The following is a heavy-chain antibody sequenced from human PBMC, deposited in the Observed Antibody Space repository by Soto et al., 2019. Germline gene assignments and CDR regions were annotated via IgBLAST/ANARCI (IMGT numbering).Heavy chain of an antibody. V-gene: IGHV1-69*02. J-gene: IGHJ4*02. CDR2: IIPILGIA. D-gene: IGHD5-12*01. CDR1: GGTFSSYT. CDR3: AASRGYRGYDMIDY. Sequence: QVQLVQSGAEVKKPGSSVKVSCKASGGTFSSYTISWVRQAPGQGLEWMGRIIPILGIANYAQKFQGRVPITADKSTSKAYMELSSLRSEDRAVYYCAASRGYRGYDMIDYWGQGTLVTVSS.